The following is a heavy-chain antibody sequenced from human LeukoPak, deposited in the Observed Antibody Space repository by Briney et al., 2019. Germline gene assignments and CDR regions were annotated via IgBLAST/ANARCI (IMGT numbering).Heavy chain of an antibody. CDR2: IIPVLGAA. Sequence: SVKVSCKASGGFLNTHAITWVRQAPGEGLEWLGGIIPVLGAAHSAQSFQGRVTITADESTSTAYMEMSSLRSGDTAVYYCAMYVWGSVRRWRNWFDPWGQGTLVTVSS. V-gene: IGHV1-69*13. D-gene: IGHD3-16*01. CDR1: GGFLNTHA. J-gene: IGHJ5*02. CDR3: AMYVWGSVRRWRNWFDP.